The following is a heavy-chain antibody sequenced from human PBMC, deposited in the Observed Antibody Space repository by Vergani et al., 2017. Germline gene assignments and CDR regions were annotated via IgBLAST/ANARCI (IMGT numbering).Heavy chain of an antibody. V-gene: IGHV1-69*13. J-gene: IGHJ4*02. CDR1: GGTFSSYA. Sequence: QVQLVQSGAEVKKPGSSVKVSCKASGGTFSSYAISWVRQAPGQGLEWMGRIIPIFGTANYAQKFQGRVTITADESTSTAYMELSNLRSEDTAVYYCAGVAIYDSSGCYYPLDYFGYWGRGTLVTVSS. CDR2: IIPIFGTA. D-gene: IGHD3-22*01. CDR3: AGVAIYDSSGCYYPLDYFGY.